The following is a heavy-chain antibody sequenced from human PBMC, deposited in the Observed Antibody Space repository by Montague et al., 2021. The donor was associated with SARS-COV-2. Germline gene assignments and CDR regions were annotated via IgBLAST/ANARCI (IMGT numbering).Heavy chain of an antibody. J-gene: IGHJ6*03. CDR3: ARDRRGMAMAGRAYYYYYMDV. V-gene: IGHV4-61*09. CDR2: ISTSGSS. CDR1: GASISSANDY. Sequence: TRSLTCSVSGASISSANDYWTWIRQPAGKGLEWIGHISTSGSSSYNPSLKSRVTIILDTSKQQFPLELTSVTAADTAVYYCARDRRGMAMAGRAYYYYYMDVWGKGTTVTVSS. D-gene: IGHD6-19*01.